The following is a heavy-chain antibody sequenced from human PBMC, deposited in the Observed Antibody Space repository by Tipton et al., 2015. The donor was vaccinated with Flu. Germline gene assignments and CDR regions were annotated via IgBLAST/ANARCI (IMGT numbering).Heavy chain of an antibody. Sequence: LRLSCSVSGGSISSYYWSWIRQPAGKGLEWIGRILTGGSTNYNPSLKSRVTMSVDTSKNQFSLKLTSVTATDTAIYYCASAPTMTTFFFWGQGTLVTVSS. CDR1: GGSISSYY. CDR3: ASAPTMTTFFF. V-gene: IGHV4-4*07. D-gene: IGHD4-17*01. J-gene: IGHJ4*02. CDR2: ILTGGST.